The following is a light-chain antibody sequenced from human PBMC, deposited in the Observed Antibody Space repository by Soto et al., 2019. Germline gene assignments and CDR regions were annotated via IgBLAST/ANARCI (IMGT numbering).Light chain of an antibody. V-gene: IGKV1-39*01. J-gene: IGKJ2*01. CDR3: QQSHSTPYT. Sequence: DIQMTQSPSSLSASVGDRVTITCRASQSISSFLNWYQQKPGEAPKLLIYAASSLQSGVPSRFRGSGSGTDFTLTISSLQPQDFATYYCQQSHSTPYTFGQGTKLEIK. CDR2: AAS. CDR1: QSISSF.